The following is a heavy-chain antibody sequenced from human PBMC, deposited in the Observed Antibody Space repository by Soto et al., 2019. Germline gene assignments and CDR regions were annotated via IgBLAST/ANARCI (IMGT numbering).Heavy chain of an antibody. CDR2: LSAYNGDT. D-gene: IGHD1-26*01. CDR1: GYTFINYG. CDR3: ARWSAIVGGAEALDI. V-gene: IGHV1-18*01. Sequence: QVQLVQSGAGVKKPGASVRVSCKTSGYTFINYGITWVRQAPGQGLEWMVWLSAYNGDTSSSEKLQDRFTMTTDTSTNTVYMDLRSLRSDDTAVYYCARWSAIVGGAEALDIWGQGTMVIVSS. J-gene: IGHJ3*02.